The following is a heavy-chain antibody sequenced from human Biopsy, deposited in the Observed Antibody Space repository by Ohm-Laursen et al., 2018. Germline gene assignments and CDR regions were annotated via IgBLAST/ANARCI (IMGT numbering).Heavy chain of an antibody. CDR1: GDSISSYY. CDR3: ARLYRLDDYWNDDPPDAFDV. CDR2: ISNRGST. J-gene: IGHJ3*01. D-gene: IGHD3-3*01. Sequence: TLSLTCTVSGDSISSYYWSWIRQSPGKGLEWIGYISNRGSTNYNPSLRGRVTISVDTSKNQFSLKLSSLTAADTAVFFCARLYRLDDYWNDDPPDAFDVWGQGTVVTVSS. V-gene: IGHV4-59*01.